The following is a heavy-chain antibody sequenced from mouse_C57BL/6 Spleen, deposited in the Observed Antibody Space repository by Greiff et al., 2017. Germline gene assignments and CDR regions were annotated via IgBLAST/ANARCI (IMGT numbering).Heavy chain of an antibody. CDR3: AIGGRGSSPDY. D-gene: IGHD1-1*01. V-gene: IGHV1-74*01. CDR1: GYTFTSYW. J-gene: IGHJ2*01. CDR2: IHPSDSAT. Sequence: VQLQQPGAELVKPGASVKVSCKASGYTFTSYWMHWVKQRPGQGLEWIGRIHPSDSATTYNQKFKGKATLTVDKSSSTAYMQLSSLASEDSAVYYSAIGGRGSSPDYWGQGTTLTVSS.